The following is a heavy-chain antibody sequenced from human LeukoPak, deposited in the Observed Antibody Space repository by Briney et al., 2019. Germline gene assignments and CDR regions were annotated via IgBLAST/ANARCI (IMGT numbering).Heavy chain of an antibody. CDR1: GYTFTSFG. Sequence: ASVKVSCKASGYTFTSFGISWVRQAPGQGLEWVGWISAYNANTNFAQNLQGRVTMTTDTSTSTAYMELRSLRSDGTAVYYCARVQGSSGWYIFDYWGQGTLVTVSS. J-gene: IGHJ4*02. CDR3: ARVQGSSGWYIFDY. CDR2: ISAYNANT. D-gene: IGHD6-19*01. V-gene: IGHV1-18*01.